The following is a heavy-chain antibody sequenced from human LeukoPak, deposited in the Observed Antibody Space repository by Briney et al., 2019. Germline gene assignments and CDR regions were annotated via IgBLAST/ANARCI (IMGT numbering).Heavy chain of an antibody. CDR3: ARVFPPINGYGSGSYSFLGSLDP. V-gene: IGHV1-24*01. D-gene: IGHD3-10*01. J-gene: IGHJ5*02. CDR2: FDPEDGET. CDR1: GYTLTELS. Sequence: ASVKVSCKVSGYTLTELSMHWVRQAPGKGLEWMGGFDPEDGETIYAQKFQGRVTMTEDTSTDTAYMELSSLRSEDTAVCYCARVFPPINGYGSGSYSFLGSLDPWGQGTLVTVSS.